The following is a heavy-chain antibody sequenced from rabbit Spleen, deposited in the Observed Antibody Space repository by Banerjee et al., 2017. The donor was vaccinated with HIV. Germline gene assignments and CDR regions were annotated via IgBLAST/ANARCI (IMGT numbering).Heavy chain of an antibody. Sequence: QEQLVESGGGLVQPEGSLTLTCKVSGFTISSTYWICWVRQAPGKGLQWVACIHGGDGSTYYASWVNGRVTISKTSSTTATLQMTSLTAADTATYFCARGVSYYDLWGPGTLVTVS. CDR1: GFTISSTYW. J-gene: IGHJ6*01. CDR3: ARGVSYYDL. CDR2: IHGGDGST. V-gene: IGHV1S45*01. D-gene: IGHD8-1*01.